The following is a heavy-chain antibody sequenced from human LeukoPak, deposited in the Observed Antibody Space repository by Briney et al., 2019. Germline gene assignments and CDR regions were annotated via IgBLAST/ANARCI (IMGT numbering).Heavy chain of an antibody. Sequence: PRGSLRLSCAASGFTVSSNSMTWVRQAPGKGLEWVSVIYSGGSTYYADSVKGRFTISRDNSKNTLYLQMNSLRAEDTAVYYCARYCTSTTCYAPFYWGQGTLVTVSS. CDR3: ARYCTSTTCYAPFY. V-gene: IGHV3-66*02. CDR2: IYSGGST. J-gene: IGHJ4*02. D-gene: IGHD2-2*01. CDR1: GFTVSSNS.